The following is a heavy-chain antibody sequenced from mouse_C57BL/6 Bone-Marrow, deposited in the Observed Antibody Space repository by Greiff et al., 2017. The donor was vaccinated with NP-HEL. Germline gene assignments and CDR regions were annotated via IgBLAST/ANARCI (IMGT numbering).Heavy chain of an antibody. V-gene: IGHV1-81*01. J-gene: IGHJ2*01. CDR2: IYPRSGNT. CDR1: GYTFTSYG. CDR3: ARPYYYYGSSYLYDFDY. D-gene: IGHD1-1*01. Sequence: QVQLQQSGAELARPGASVKLSCKASGYTFTSYGISWVKQRTGQGLEWIGEIYPRSGNTYYNEKFKGKATLTADKSSSTAYMELRSLTSEDSAVYFCARPYYYYGSSYLYDFDYWGQGTTLTVSS.